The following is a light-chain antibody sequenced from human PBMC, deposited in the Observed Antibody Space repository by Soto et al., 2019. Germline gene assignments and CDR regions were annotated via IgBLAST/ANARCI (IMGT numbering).Light chain of an antibody. V-gene: IGLV3-21*04. J-gene: IGLJ1*01. Sequence: SYELTQPPSVSVAPGKTARITCGGNNIGSKSVHWYQQKPGQAPVLVIYYDSDRPSGIPERFSGSNSGNTATLTISRVEAGDEADYYCQVWDSSSDRHGVYVFGTGTNLTVL. CDR1: NIGSKS. CDR3: QVWDSSSDRHGVYV. CDR2: YDS.